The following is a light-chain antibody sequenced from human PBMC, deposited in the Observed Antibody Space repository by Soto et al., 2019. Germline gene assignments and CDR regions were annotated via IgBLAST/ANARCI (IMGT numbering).Light chain of an antibody. CDR2: AAS. J-gene: IGKJ2*01. Sequence: DIQMTQSPSSLSASIGDRVTFNCRASQTINRTLNWYQQKLGQGPKLLIYAASILQSGVPARFSGAGFGTNFTITISSLPPEDFATYYCQQTFGVSYDFGPGTRLEIK. V-gene: IGKV1-39*01. CDR3: QQTFGVSYD. CDR1: QTINRT.